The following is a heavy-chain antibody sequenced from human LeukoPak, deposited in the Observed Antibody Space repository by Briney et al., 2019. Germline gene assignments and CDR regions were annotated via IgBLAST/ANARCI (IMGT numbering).Heavy chain of an antibody. CDR2: ISYDGSNK. J-gene: IGHJ4*02. V-gene: IGHV3-30-3*01. CDR3: ARGQGEAGFDY. CDR1: GFTFSSYA. Sequence: PGGSLRLSCAASGFTFSSYAMHWVRQAPGKGLEWVAVISYDGSNKYYADSVKGRFTISRDNSKNTLYLQMNSLRAEDTAVYYCARGQGEAGFDYWGQGTLVTVSS. D-gene: IGHD3-10*01.